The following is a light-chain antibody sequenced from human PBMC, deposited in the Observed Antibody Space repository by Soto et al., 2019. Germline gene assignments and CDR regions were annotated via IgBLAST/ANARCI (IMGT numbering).Light chain of an antibody. Sequence: DTQMTQSPSTLSAFVGDRVSITCRASQTIYTYLAWYQHKPGRAPQLLIYKASTLESGVPSRFSGSGSGTEFTLTISSLQPDDVATYYCQQYSLGGTFGQGTKVEIK. J-gene: IGKJ1*01. CDR1: QTIYTY. CDR3: QQYSLGGT. V-gene: IGKV1-5*03. CDR2: KAS.